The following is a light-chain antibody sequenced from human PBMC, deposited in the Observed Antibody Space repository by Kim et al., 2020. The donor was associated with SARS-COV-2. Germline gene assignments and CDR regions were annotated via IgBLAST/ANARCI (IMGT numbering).Light chain of an antibody. V-gene: IGLV3-12*01. Sequence: ATAQMARITCGGNNIGSKTMHWYQQKPVQDPLLFIYSDSNRTSGIPERFSASNPGNTTTLTISRIEAGDEADYYCQVWDSSSDHWVFGGGTKLTVL. CDR3: QVWDSSSDHWV. CDR1: NIGSKT. CDR2: SDS. J-gene: IGLJ3*02.